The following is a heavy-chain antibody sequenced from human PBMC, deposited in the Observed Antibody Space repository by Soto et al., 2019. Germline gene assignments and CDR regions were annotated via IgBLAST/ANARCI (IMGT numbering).Heavy chain of an antibody. V-gene: IGHV4-59*01. Sequence: SETLSLTCTVSGGSISSYYWSWIRQPPGKGLEWIGYIYYSGSTNYNPSLKSRVTISVDTSKNQFSLKLSSVTAADTAVYYCARGAERVAMPSGYWGQGTLVTAPQ. D-gene: IGHD2-2*01. CDR3: ARGAERVAMPSGY. CDR2: IYYSGST. J-gene: IGHJ4*02. CDR1: GGSISSYY.